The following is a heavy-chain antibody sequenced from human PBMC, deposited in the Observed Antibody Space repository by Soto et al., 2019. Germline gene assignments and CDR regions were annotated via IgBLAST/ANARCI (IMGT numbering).Heavy chain of an antibody. CDR3: AREGITMVRGVTTYYFDY. CDR1: GYTFTSYG. CDR2: ISAYNGNT. Sequence: QVQLVQSGAEVKKPGASVKVSCKASGYTFTSYGISWVRQAPGQGLEWMGWISAYNGNTNYAQKLQGRVTMTTDTSTSTAYMELRSLRSDATAVDYCAREGITMVRGVTTYYFDYWGQGTLVTVSS. D-gene: IGHD3-10*01. J-gene: IGHJ4*02. V-gene: IGHV1-18*04.